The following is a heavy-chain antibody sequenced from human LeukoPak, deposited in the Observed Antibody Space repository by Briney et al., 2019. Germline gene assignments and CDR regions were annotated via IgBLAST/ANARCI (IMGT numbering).Heavy chain of an antibody. CDR1: GFTFSSYA. Sequence: PGRSLRLSCAASGFTFSSYAMHWVRQAPGKGLEWVAVISYDGSNKYYADSVKGRFTISRDNSKNTVYLQMNSLRAEDTAVFYCARETGSAVGSTDFDYWGQGALVTVSS. V-gene: IGHV3-30-3*01. CDR2: ISYDGSNK. D-gene: IGHD5/OR15-5a*01. CDR3: ARETGSAVGSTDFDY. J-gene: IGHJ4*02.